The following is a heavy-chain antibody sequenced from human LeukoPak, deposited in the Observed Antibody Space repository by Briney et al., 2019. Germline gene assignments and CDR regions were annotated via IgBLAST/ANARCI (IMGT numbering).Heavy chain of an antibody. CDR3: ARGGRTYYYCSGSFPMFDY. CDR1: GGSFSGYY. CDR2: INHSGST. J-gene: IGHJ4*02. D-gene: IGHD3-10*01. Sequence: SETLSLTCAVYGGSFSGYYWSWIRQPPGKGLLWIGEINHSGSTNYKPSLKSRVTTSVDTSKNQFSLKLSSVTAADTAVYYCARGGRTYYYCSGSFPMFDYWGQGTLVTVSS. V-gene: IGHV4-34*01.